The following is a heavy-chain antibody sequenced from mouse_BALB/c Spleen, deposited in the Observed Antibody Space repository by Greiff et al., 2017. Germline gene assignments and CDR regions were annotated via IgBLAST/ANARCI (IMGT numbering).Heavy chain of an antibody. CDR2: IAPGSIST. D-gene: IGHD1-1*02. Sequence: DLVKPGASVKLSCKASGYTFTSYWINWIKQRPGQGLEWIGLIAPGSISTYYNEMIKGKATLTVDTSSSTAYIQLSSLSSEDSAVYFCARGGLAFDYWGQGTTLTVSS. CDR1: GYTFTSYW. CDR3: ARGGLAFDY. V-gene: IGHV1S41*01. J-gene: IGHJ2*01.